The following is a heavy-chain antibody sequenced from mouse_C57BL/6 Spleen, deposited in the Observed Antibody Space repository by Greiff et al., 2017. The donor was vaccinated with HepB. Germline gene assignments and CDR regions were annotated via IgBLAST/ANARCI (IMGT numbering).Heavy chain of an antibody. J-gene: IGHJ4*01. CDR1: GYTFTSYW. D-gene: IGHD3-2*02. CDR3: ARAAQARDYAMDY. CDR2: IYPGSGST. Sequence: QVQLQQPGAELVKPGASVKMSCKASGYTFTSYWITWVKQRPGQGLEWIGDIYPGSGSTNYNEKFKSKATLTVDTSTSTAYMQLSSLTSEYSAVYYCARAAQARDYAMDYWGQGTSVTVSS. V-gene: IGHV1-55*01.